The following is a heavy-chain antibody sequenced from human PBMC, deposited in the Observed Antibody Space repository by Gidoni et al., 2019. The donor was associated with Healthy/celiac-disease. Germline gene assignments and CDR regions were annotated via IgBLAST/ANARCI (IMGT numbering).Heavy chain of an antibody. V-gene: IGHV5-51*03. D-gene: IGHD3-9*01. J-gene: IGHJ4*02. Sequence: EVQLVQSGAEVKNPGESRKIYSKGSGDSFTIYWDGWGRQMPGKGLEWMGIIEPGDSDTRYSPSFQGQVTISADKSISTAYLQWSSLKASDTAMYYCARPPNYDILTGYPLYFDYWGQGTLVTVSS. CDR3: ARPPNYDILTGYPLYFDY. CDR1: GDSFTIYW. CDR2: IEPGDSDT.